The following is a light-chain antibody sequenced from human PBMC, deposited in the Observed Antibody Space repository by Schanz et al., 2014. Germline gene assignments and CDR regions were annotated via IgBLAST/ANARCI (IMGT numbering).Light chain of an antibody. CDR1: QSISSY. CDR2: AAS. V-gene: IGKV1-39*01. J-gene: IGKJ1*01. Sequence: DIQMTQSPSSLSASVGDRVTITCRASQSISSYLNWYQQKPGKAPKLLIYAASTLQSGVPSRFSGSGSWTDFTLTISSLQPEDFATYYCQQSYSTPWTFGLGTKVEIK. CDR3: QQSYSTPWT.